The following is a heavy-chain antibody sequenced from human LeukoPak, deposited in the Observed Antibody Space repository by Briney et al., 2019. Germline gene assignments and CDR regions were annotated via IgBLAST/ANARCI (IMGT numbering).Heavy chain of an antibody. V-gene: IGHV5-51*01. D-gene: IGHD2-2*01. Sequence: GESLKISCKGSGYSFANYWIGWVRQMPGKGLEWMGSIFPFDSDTRYSPSFQGQVTISADKSISTAYLQWSSLKASDTAIYYCARGQYQLLSSEDDAFDIWGQGAMVTVSS. CDR3: ARGQYQLLSSEDDAFDI. CDR2: IFPFDSDT. J-gene: IGHJ3*02. CDR1: GYSFANYW.